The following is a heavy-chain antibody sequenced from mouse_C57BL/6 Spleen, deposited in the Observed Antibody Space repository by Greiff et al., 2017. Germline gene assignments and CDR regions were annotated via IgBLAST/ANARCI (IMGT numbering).Heavy chain of an antibody. D-gene: IGHD2-1*01. CDR1: GFTFSDYG. CDR2: ISSGSSTI. CDR3: ASGYGNYYAMDY. J-gene: IGHJ4*01. V-gene: IGHV5-17*01. Sequence: VQLVESGGGLVKPGGSLKLSCAASGFTFSDYGMHWVRQAPEKGLEWVAYISSGSSTIYYADTVKGRFTISRDNAKNTLFLQMTSLRSEDTAMYYCASGYGNYYAMDYWGQGTSVTVSS.